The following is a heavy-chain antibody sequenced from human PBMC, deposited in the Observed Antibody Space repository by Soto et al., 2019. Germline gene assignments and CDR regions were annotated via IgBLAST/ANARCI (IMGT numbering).Heavy chain of an antibody. D-gene: IGHD6-13*01. V-gene: IGHV1-46*01. Sequence: ASVKVSCTASGYTFTINYMHWVRQAPGQGLEWMGIINPSGGSTSYAQKFQGRVTMTRDTSTSTVYMELSSLRSEDTAVYYCARVKGIAAAGGAFDIWGQGTMVTVSS. J-gene: IGHJ3*02. CDR3: ARVKGIAAAGGAFDI. CDR2: INPSGGST. CDR1: GYTFTINY.